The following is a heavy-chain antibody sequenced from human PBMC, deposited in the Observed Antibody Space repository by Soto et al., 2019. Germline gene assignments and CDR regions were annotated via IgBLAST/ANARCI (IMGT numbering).Heavy chain of an antibody. D-gene: IGHD1-1*01. CDR1: GFTFDDYA. CDR2: ISWNSGSI. J-gene: IGHJ4*02. Sequence: GGSLRLSCAASGFTFDDYAMHWVRQAPGKGLEWVSGISWNSGSIGYADSVKGRFTISRDNAKNSLYLQMNSLRAEDTALYYCAKLGIKSWNADREFDYWGQGTLVTVSS. V-gene: IGHV3-9*01. CDR3: AKLGIKSWNADREFDY.